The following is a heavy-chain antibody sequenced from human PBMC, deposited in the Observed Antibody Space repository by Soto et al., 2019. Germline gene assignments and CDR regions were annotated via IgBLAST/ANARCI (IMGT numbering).Heavy chain of an antibody. CDR3: ARVVVEYNWFDP. CDR2: IYYSGNT. Sequence: PSETLSLTCTVSGASMSSGGYYWGWIRQPPGKGLEWIGSIYYSGNTYYNPSLKSRATISVDTSKNHFSLRLSSLTAADTAVYYCARVVVEYNWFDPWGQGTLVTVLL. J-gene: IGHJ5*02. V-gene: IGHV4-39*02. D-gene: IGHD2-15*01. CDR1: GASMSSGGYY.